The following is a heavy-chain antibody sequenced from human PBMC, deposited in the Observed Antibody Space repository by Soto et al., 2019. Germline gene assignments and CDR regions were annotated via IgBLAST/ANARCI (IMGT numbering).Heavy chain of an antibody. V-gene: IGHV1-18*01. J-gene: IGHJ4*02. Sequence: ASVKVSCKASGYTFATYGFSWVRPAPGQGLEWMGWISASNGNTNYAQKLRGRVTMTTDTSTSTAYMELRSLRSDDTAVFYCARSGRSWNLREFDYWGQGTLVTVSS. CDR2: ISASNGNT. CDR3: ARSGRSWNLREFDY. D-gene: IGHD6-13*01. CDR1: GYTFATYG.